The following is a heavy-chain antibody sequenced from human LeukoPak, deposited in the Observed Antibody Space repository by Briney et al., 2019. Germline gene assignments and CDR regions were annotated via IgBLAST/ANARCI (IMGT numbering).Heavy chain of an antibody. D-gene: IGHD3-10*01. J-gene: IGHJ4*02. CDR2: ISGSGGST. CDR3: AKESGYYDSGSYYSAGFFDY. CDR1: GFTFSSYA. Sequence: GGSLRLSCAASGFTFSSYAMSWVRQAPGKGLEWVSAISGSGGSTYYADSVKGRFTISRDNSKNTLYLQMNSLRAEDTAVYYCAKESGYYDSGSYYSAGFFDYWGQGTLVTVSS. V-gene: IGHV3-23*01.